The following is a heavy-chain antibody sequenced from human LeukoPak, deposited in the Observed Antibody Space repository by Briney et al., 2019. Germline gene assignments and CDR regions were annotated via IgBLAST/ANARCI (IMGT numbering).Heavy chain of an antibody. CDR1: GGSISSSSYY. V-gene: IGHV4-39*01. Sequence: SETLSLTCTVSGGSISSSSYYWGWIRQPPGKGLEWIGSIYYSGSTYYNPSLKSRVTISVDTSKNQFSLKLSSVTAADTAVYYCARHISDDFWSGNDYWGQGTLVTVSS. CDR2: IYYSGST. J-gene: IGHJ4*02. CDR3: ARHISDDFWSGNDY. D-gene: IGHD3-3*01.